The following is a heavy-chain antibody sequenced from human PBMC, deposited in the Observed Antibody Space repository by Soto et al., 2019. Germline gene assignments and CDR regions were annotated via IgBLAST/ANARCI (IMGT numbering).Heavy chain of an antibody. CDR1: GGSISSGDYF. CDR2: IYNSGNT. CDR3: AIREPAAKSGGLDF. V-gene: IGHV4-30-4*01. D-gene: IGHD2-2*01. J-gene: IGHJ4*02. Sequence: QVQLQESGPGLVKPSQTLSLTCSVSGGSISSGDYFWTWIRQPPGKGLEWIGYIYNSGNTFYNPSLKSRLIISLDTSNNHFSLKLTSVTAADTAVYYCAIREPAAKSGGLDFWGQGTLVTVSS.